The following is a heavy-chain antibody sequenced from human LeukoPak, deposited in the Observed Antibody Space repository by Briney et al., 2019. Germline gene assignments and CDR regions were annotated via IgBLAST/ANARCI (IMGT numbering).Heavy chain of an antibody. CDR3: ASWYSSTWYRGFDY. D-gene: IGHD6-13*01. V-gene: IGHV4-34*01. CDR2: INHSGRT. CDR1: GGSFSGYY. Sequence: SETLSLTCAVYGGSFSGYYWSWVRQPPGKGLEWIGEINHSGRTNYNPSLKSRVTISVDTSKNQFSLKLASVTAADTAVYYCASWYSSTWYRGFDYWGQGTLVTVSS. J-gene: IGHJ4*02.